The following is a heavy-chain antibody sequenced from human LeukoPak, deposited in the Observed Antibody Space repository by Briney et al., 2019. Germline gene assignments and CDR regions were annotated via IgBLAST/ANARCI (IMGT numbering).Heavy chain of an antibody. CDR2: IYYSGST. CDR3: ARDDVVVVAATFDAFDI. J-gene: IGHJ3*02. V-gene: IGHV4-39*07. Sequence: SETLSLTCTVSGGSISSSSYYWGWIRQPPGKGLEWIGSIYYSGSTYYNPSLKSRVTISVDTSKNQFSLKLSSVTAADTAVYYCARDDVVVVAATFDAFDIWGQGTMVTVSS. D-gene: IGHD2-15*01. CDR1: GGSISSSSYY.